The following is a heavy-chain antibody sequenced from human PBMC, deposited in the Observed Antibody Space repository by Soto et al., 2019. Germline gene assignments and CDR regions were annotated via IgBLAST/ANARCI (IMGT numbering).Heavy chain of an antibody. CDR2: IHSDGSST. D-gene: IGHD1-26*01. J-gene: IGHJ3*01. CDR3: ARGDRGSFDL. CDR1: GFTFSYYW. Sequence: EVQLLESGGGLVQPGESLRLYCAASGFTFSYYWMHWVRQAPGMGLVWVSRIHSDGSSTTYADSVKGRFTISRDNARNTLYLQMNSLRAEDTAVYYCARGDRGSFDLWGQGTVLTVSS. V-gene: IGHV3-74*01.